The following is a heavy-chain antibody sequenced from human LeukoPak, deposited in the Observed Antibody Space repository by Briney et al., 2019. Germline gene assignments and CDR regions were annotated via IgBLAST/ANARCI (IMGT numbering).Heavy chain of an antibody. CDR1: GFTFSDYY. V-gene: IGHV3-11*01. J-gene: IGHJ4*02. D-gene: IGHD6-25*01. CDR3: AKGAAAGIRGYFDY. Sequence: PGGSLRLSCAASGFTFSDYYMSWIRQAPGKGLEWVSYISSSGSTIYYADSVKGRFTISRDNAKNSLYLQMNSLRSEDTALYYCAKGAAAGIRGYFDYWGQGILVTVSS. CDR2: ISSSGSTI.